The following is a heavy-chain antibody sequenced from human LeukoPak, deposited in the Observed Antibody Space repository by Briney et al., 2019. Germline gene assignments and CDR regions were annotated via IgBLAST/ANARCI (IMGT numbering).Heavy chain of an antibody. D-gene: IGHD2-15*01. CDR3: ATLCSGGSCFDRYYYYYMDV. J-gene: IGHJ6*03. CDR1: GYTLTELS. Sequence: ASVKVSCKVSGYTLTELSMHWVRQAPGKGVEWMGGFDPEDGETIYAQKFQGRVTMTEDTSTDTAYMELSSLRSEDTAVYYCATLCSGGSCFDRYYYYYMDVWGKGTTVTVSS. V-gene: IGHV1-24*01. CDR2: FDPEDGET.